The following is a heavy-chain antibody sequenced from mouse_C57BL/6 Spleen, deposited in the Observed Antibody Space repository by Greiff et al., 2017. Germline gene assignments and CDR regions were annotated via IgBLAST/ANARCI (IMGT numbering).Heavy chain of an antibody. CDR3: TTQTGARFAY. CDR2: IDPETGGS. CDR1: GYTFTDYE. J-gene: IGHJ3*01. Sequence: VKLQESGAELVRPGASVTLSCKASGYTFTDYEMHWVKQTPVHGLEWIGAIDPETGGSAYNQKFKGKAILTADKSSSTAYMELRSLTSEDSAVYYCTTQTGARFAYWGQGTLVTVSA. V-gene: IGHV1-15*01.